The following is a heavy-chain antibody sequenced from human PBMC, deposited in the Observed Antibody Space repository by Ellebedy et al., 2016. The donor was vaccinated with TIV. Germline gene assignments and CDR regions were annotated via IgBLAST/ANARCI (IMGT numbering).Heavy chain of an antibody. Sequence: GESLKISCAASGFTFSDAWMSWVRQAPGKGLEWVGRIKSKTDSGTRDFAAPVKGRFLIARDDSKNTLYLQMSSLKTDDPAVYYCSAGTGKSDFDHWGQGTLVTVSS. CDR3: SAGTGKSDFDH. CDR2: IKSKTDSGTR. D-gene: IGHD7-27*01. V-gene: IGHV3-15*01. J-gene: IGHJ4*02. CDR1: GFTFSDAW.